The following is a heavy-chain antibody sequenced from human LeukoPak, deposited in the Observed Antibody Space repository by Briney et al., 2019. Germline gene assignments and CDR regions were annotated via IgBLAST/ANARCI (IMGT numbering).Heavy chain of an antibody. CDR3: SHEPGVVPADYGMDV. CDR1: GFTFSSYA. Sequence: GGSLRLSCAASGFTFSSYAMSWVRQAPGKGLEWVSAISGSGGSTYYADSVEGRFTISIDNSKNTLYLQMNSLMTEDTAVYYCSHEPGVVPADYGMDVWGQGTTVTVSS. D-gene: IGHD2-2*01. V-gene: IGHV3-23*01. J-gene: IGHJ6*02. CDR2: ISGSGGST.